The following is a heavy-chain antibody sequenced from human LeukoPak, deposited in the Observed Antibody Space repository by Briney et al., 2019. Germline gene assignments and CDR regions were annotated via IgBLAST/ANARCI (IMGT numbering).Heavy chain of an antibody. J-gene: IGHJ4*02. V-gene: IGHV1-2*02. CDR1: GYTFTAYY. D-gene: IGHD3-22*01. CDR3: APTPPDSYDNSGYFDY. CDR2: INPYSGGT. Sequence: ASVKVSCKTFGYTFTAYYMHWVRQAPGQGLEWMGWINPYSGGTKYAQNFQGRLTMTRDPSISTAYMELSRLTSDGTAVYYCAPTPPDSYDNSGYFDYWGQGTLVTVSS.